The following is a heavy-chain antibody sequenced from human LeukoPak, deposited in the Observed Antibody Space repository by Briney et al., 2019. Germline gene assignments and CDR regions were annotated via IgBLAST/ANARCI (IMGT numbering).Heavy chain of an antibody. J-gene: IGHJ3*02. CDR2: INPNSGGT. D-gene: IGHD3-22*01. CDR3: ARDRGTPDYYDSSGLWAFDI. Sequence: ASVKVSCKASGYTFTGYYMHWVRQAPGQGLEWMGWINPNSGGTNYAQKFQSRVTMTRDTSISTAYMELSRLRSDDTAVYYCARDRGTPDYYDSSGLWAFDIWGQGTMVTVSS. CDR1: GYTFTGYY. V-gene: IGHV1-2*02.